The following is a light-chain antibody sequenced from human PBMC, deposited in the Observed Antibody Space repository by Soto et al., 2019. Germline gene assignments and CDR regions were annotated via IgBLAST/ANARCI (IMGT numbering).Light chain of an antibody. CDR1: SSDVGSYSL. CDR3: CSYASSSASVL. J-gene: IGLJ3*02. Sequence: QSALTQPVSVSGSPGQSITISCTGTSSDVGSYSLVSWYQQHPGKAPKLIIYEDTKRPSGISDRFSGSQSGNTASLTISGLEVEDETDYYCCSYASSSASVLFGGGTKLTVL. V-gene: IGLV2-23*01. CDR2: EDT.